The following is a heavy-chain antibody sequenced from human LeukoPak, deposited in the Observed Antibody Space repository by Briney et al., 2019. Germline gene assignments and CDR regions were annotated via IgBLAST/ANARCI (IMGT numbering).Heavy chain of an antibody. V-gene: IGHV3-48*02. CDR3: ARDSRYAFDI. CDR2: ISGSSGTI. Sequence: TGGSLRLSCAASGFTFAIHAMTWVRQAPGKGLEWVSYISGSSGTIYYADSVKGRLTISRDNAKNSLYLQMNSLRDEDTAVYYCARDSRYAFDIWGQGTMVTVSS. J-gene: IGHJ3*02. CDR1: GFTFAIHA. D-gene: IGHD5-24*01.